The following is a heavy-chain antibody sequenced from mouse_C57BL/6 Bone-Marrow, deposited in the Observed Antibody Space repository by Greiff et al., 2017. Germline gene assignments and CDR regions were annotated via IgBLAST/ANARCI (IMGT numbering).Heavy chain of an antibody. CDR3: TRIAY. Sequence: VQLQQSGAELVRPGASVKLSCTASGFNIKDDYMHWVKQRPEQGLEWIGWIDPENGDTEYASKFQGKATIPVDTSSPTAYLPLCSLTSEDTAVYYCTRIAYWGQGTLVTVSA. CDR2: IDPENGDT. V-gene: IGHV14-4*01. J-gene: IGHJ3*01. CDR1: GFNIKDDY.